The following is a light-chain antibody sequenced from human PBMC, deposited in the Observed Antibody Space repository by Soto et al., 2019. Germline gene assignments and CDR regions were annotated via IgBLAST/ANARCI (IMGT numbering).Light chain of an antibody. CDR1: YSNIGTNT. CDR3: AAWDDSLNSPRML. V-gene: IGLV1-44*01. J-gene: IGLJ2*01. Sequence: QLVLTQPPSVSATPGQRVTISCSGTYSNIGTNTVAWYQRLPGTAPKLLSYSNNERPSGVPDRFSGSKSGSSASLAISGLQSEDEADYYCAAWDDSLNSPRMLFGGGTQLTV. CDR2: SNN.